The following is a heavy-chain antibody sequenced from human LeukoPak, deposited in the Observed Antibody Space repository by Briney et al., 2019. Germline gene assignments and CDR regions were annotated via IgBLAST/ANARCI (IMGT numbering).Heavy chain of an antibody. CDR3: ARRGVTTQYSFYAMAV. Sequence: GASVKVSCKASGYTFSSYGMHWVRQAPGQRLEWMGWINAGNGNTKYSQKFQGRVIITGDTSASTAYMELSSLTSEDTAVYYCARRGVTTQYSFYAMAVWGQGTTVTVSS. CDR1: GYTFSSYG. V-gene: IGHV1-3*01. CDR2: INAGNGNT. D-gene: IGHD2-21*02. J-gene: IGHJ6*02.